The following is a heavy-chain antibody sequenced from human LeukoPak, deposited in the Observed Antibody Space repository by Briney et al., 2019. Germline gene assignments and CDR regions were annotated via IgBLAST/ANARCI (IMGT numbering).Heavy chain of an antibody. V-gene: IGHV3-33*06. CDR1: GFTFSSYG. Sequence: PGGSLRPSCAASGFTFSSYGMHWVRQAPGKGLEWVAVIWYGGSNKYYADSVKGRFTISRDNSKNTLYLQMNSLRAEDTAVYYCAKDEVAAAWPPFDYWGQGTLVTVSS. CDR3: AKDEVAAAWPPFDY. D-gene: IGHD6-13*01. J-gene: IGHJ4*02. CDR2: IWYGGSNK.